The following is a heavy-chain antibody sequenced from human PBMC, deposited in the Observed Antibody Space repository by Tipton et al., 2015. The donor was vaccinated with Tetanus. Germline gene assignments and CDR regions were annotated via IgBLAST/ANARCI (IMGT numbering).Heavy chain of an antibody. D-gene: IGHD2-21*01. CDR2: IQRGGST. CDR1: GDYLSDYY. J-gene: IGHJ4*02. Sequence: TLSLTCGVFGDYLSDYYWTWVRQPPGKGLEWIGEIQRGGSTNYNPSLKSRVSMSLDTSKTQISLRLTSVTAADTAVYYCARSIPAGPEWPYEHWGQGTLVTVSS. CDR3: ARSIPAGPEWPYEH. V-gene: IGHV4-34*01.